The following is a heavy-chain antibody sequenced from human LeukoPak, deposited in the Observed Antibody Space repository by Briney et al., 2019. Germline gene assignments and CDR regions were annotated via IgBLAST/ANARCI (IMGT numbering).Heavy chain of an antibody. Sequence: SETLSLTCAVSGGSISSGGYSWSWIRQPPGKGLEWIGYIYHSGSTYYNPSLKSRVTTSVDRSKNQFSLKLSSVTAADTAVYYCARGGYSYGPEDYWGQGTLVTVSS. CDR1: GGSISSGGYS. J-gene: IGHJ4*02. V-gene: IGHV4-30-2*01. CDR2: IYHSGST. CDR3: ARGGYSYGPEDY. D-gene: IGHD5-18*01.